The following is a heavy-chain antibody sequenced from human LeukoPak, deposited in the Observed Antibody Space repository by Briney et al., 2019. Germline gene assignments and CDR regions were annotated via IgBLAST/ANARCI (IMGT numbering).Heavy chain of an antibody. V-gene: IGHV4-4*02. J-gene: IGHJ6*03. CDR3: ARYDFWSGYSRDLDYYYYYMDV. Sequence: PSGTLSLTCAVSGGSISSSNWWSWVRQPPGKGLEWIGEIYHSGSTNYNPSLKSRVTISVDTSKNQFSLKLSSVTAADTAVYYCARYDFWSGYSRDLDYYYYYMDVWGKGTTVTVSS. CDR1: GGSISSSNW. CDR2: IYHSGST. D-gene: IGHD3-3*01.